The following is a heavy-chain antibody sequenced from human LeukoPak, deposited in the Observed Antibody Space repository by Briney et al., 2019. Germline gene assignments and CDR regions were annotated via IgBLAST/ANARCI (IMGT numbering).Heavy chain of an antibody. D-gene: IGHD3-22*01. Sequence: EFLRISRKGSGYSFTSYWISWVRQMPGKGLEWMGRIEPSDSYTNYSPSFQGHVTISADNSISTAYLQWSSLKASDTAMYYCAKGGVPYDSSGYYWSAGNWFDPWGQGTLVTVSS. V-gene: IGHV5-10-1*01. J-gene: IGHJ5*02. CDR1: GYSFTSYW. CDR3: AKGGVPYDSSGYYWSAGNWFDP. CDR2: IEPSDSYT.